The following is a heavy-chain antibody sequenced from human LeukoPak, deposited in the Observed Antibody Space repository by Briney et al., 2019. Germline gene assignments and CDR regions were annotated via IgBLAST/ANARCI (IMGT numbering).Heavy chain of an antibody. Sequence: GGPLRLSCAASGVTFSSYWMHWGRQAPGKALVWVSRINRDGSSTSYADSVKGRFTIPRDNAKNTLYLQMNSLRAEDTAVYYCARGELSMDYYYGMDVWGQGTTVTVSS. CDR1: GVTFSSYW. V-gene: IGHV3-74*01. D-gene: IGHD3-16*02. CDR2: INRDGSST. J-gene: IGHJ6*02. CDR3: ARGELSMDYYYGMDV.